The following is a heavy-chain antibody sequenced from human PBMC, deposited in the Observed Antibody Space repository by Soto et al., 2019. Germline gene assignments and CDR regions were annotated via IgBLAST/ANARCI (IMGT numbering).Heavy chain of an antibody. CDR2: IYYSGST. D-gene: IGHD5-12*01. V-gene: IGHV4-31*03. CDR3: ARTESHRYSGYDYPGYYYYMDV. Sequence: SETLSLTCTVSGGSISSGGYYWSWIRQHPGKGLEWIGYIYYSGSTYYNPSLKSRVTISVDTSKNQFSLKLSSVTAADTAVYYCARTESHRYSGYDYPGYYYYMDVWGKGTTVTVSS. J-gene: IGHJ6*03. CDR1: GGSISSGGYY.